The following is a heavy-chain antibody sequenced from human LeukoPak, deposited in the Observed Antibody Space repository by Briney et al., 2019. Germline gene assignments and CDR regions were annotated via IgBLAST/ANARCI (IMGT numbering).Heavy chain of an antibody. CDR1: GFTSSSYW. Sequence: GGSLRLSCAASGFTSSSYWMHWVRQAPGEGLVWVSRINSDGSSTSYADSVKGRFTISRDNAKNTLYLQMNSLRAEDTAVYYCARVDGYCSSTSCHAGWFDPWGQGTLVTVSS. J-gene: IGHJ5*02. CDR2: INSDGSST. D-gene: IGHD2-2*03. V-gene: IGHV3-74*01. CDR3: ARVDGYCSSTSCHAGWFDP.